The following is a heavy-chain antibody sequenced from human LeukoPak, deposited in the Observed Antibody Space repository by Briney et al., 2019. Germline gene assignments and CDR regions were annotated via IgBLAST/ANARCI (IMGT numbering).Heavy chain of an antibody. CDR2: IKSKTDGGKT. V-gene: IGHV3-15*01. J-gene: IGHJ4*02. Sequence: GGSLRLSCAASGFTFSSAWMSWVRQAPGKGLEWVGRIKSKTDGGKTAYAAPVKGRFTISRDDSTNTLYLQMNILKTEDTAMYYCTTDEVSGNPPGYWGQGTLVTVSS. D-gene: IGHD1-14*01. CDR3: TTDEVSGNPPGY. CDR1: GFTFSSAW.